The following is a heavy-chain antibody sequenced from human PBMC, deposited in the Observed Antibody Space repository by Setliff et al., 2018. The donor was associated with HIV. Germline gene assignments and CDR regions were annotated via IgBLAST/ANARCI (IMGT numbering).Heavy chain of an antibody. D-gene: IGHD4-17*01. Sequence: SETLSLTCIVSGASISSHYWSWIRQSPGRELEWIGYIYSTGSTNYNPSLQSRVSISMDASKNKFSLKVTSVTSADTAVYYCAKGAGFYGDYTFDYWGQGHLVTVSS. V-gene: IGHV4-59*11. CDR3: AKGAGFYGDYTFDY. CDR2: IYSTGST. J-gene: IGHJ4*02. CDR1: GASISSHY.